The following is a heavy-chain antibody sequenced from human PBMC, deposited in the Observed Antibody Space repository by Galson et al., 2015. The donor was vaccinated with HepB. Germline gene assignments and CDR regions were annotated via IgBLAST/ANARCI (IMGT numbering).Heavy chain of an antibody. J-gene: IGHJ4*02. CDR1: GFTFSSYS. Sequence: SLRLSCAASGFTFSSYSMNWVRQAPGKGLEWVSYISSSSSTIYYADSVKGRFTISRDNAKNSLYLQMNSLRAEDTAVYYCARDYASGYYYVNNYFDYWGQGTLVTVSS. D-gene: IGHD3-22*01. V-gene: IGHV3-48*04. CDR2: ISSSSSTI. CDR3: ARDYASGYYYVNNYFDY.